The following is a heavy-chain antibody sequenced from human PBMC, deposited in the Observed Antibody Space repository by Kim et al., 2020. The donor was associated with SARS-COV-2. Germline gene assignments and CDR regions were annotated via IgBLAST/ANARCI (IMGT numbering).Heavy chain of an antibody. CDR3: ARGSVPARPYYGMDV. Sequence: ASVKVSCKASGYTFTGYYMHWVRQAPGQGLEWMGWINPNSGGTNYAQKFQGRVTTTRDTSISTAYMELSRLRSDDTAVYYCARGSVPARPYYGMDVWGQGTTVTGSS. J-gene: IGHJ6*01. V-gene: IGHV1-2*02. D-gene: IGHD2-2*01. CDR1: GYTFTGYY. CDR2: INPNSGGT.